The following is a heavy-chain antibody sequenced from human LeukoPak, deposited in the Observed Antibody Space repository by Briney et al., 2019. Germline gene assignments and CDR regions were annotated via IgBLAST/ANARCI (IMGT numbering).Heavy chain of an antibody. D-gene: IGHD2-2*02. CDR3: AGARVDIVVVPAAIWSHYYYGMDV. J-gene: IGHJ6*02. CDR1: GGSIGSYY. CDR2: IYYSGST. V-gene: IGHV4-59*01. Sequence: SETLSLTCTVSGGSIGSYYWSWIRQPPGKGLEWIGYIYYSGSTNYNPSLKSRVTISVDTSKNQFSLKLSSVTAADTAVYYCAGARVDIVVVPAAIWSHYYYGMDVWGQGTTVTVSS.